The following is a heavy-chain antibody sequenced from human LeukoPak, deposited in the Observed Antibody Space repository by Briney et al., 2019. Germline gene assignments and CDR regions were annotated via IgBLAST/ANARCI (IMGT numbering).Heavy chain of an antibody. Sequence: PGGSLRLSCAASGFTFSDYYMSWIRQAPGKGLEWVSYISISGSYTNYADSVKGRFTISRDNAKNSLYLQMNSLRAEDTAIYYCVRDVWGDRDSYFDYWGQGTLVTVSS. D-gene: IGHD2-21*01. CDR3: VRDVWGDRDSYFDY. J-gene: IGHJ4*02. CDR1: GFTFSDYY. CDR2: ISISGSYT. V-gene: IGHV3-11*06.